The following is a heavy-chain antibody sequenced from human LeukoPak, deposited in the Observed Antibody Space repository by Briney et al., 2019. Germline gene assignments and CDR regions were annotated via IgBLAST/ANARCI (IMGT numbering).Heavy chain of an antibody. Sequence: GESLKISCKGSGYSFTSYWIGWVRQMPGKGLEWMGIIYPGDSDTRYSPSFQGQVTISADKSISTAYLQWSSLKASDTAMYYCARAYYDFWSGYSHYYYYMDXWGKGTTVTVS. CDR2: IYPGDSDT. V-gene: IGHV5-51*01. CDR3: ARAYYDFWSGYSHYYYYMDX. D-gene: IGHD3-3*01. J-gene: IGHJ6*03. CDR1: GYSFTSYW.